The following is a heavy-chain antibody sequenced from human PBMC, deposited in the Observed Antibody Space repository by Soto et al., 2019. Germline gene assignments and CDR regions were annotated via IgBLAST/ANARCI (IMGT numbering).Heavy chain of an antibody. J-gene: IGHJ4*02. Sequence: PGGSLRLSCAASGFTFSSYGMHWVRQAPGKGLEWVAVISYDGSNKYYADSVKGRFTISRDNSKNTLYLQMNSLRAEDTAVYYCAKDRGPTVTNGLADYWGQGTLVTAPQ. CDR3: AKDRGPTVTNGLADY. D-gene: IGHD4-4*01. CDR1: GFTFSSYG. CDR2: ISYDGSNK. V-gene: IGHV3-30*18.